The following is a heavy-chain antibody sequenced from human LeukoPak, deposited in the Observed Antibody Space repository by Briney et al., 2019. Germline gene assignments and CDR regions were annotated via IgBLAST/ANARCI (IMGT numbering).Heavy chain of an antibody. CDR2: IYPGDSDT. CDR1: GYSFTSYW. J-gene: IGHJ4*02. V-gene: IGHV5-51*01. D-gene: IGHD3-3*01. CDR3: ARPRYYDFWSGYGPLDY. Sequence: GESLKISCKGSGYSFTSYWIGWVRQMPGKGLEWMGIIYPGDSDTRYSPSFQGQVTISADKSIGTAYLQWSSLKASDTAMYYCARPRYYDFWSGYGPLDYWGQGTLVTVSS.